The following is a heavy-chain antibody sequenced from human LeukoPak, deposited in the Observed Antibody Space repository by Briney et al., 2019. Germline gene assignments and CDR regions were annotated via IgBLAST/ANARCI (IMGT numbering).Heavy chain of an antibody. J-gene: IGHJ6*02. CDR2: IYYSGST. V-gene: IGHV4-59*01. CDR1: DGSISSYY. CDR3: ARDQGYGMDV. Sequence: SETLSLTCTVSDGSISSYYWSWIRQPPGKGLEWIGYIYYSGSTNYNPSLKSRVTISVDTSKNQFSLNLSSVTAADTAVYYCARDQGYGMDVWGQGTTVTVSS.